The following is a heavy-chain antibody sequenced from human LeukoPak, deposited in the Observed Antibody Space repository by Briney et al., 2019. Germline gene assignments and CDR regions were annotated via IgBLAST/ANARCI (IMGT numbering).Heavy chain of an antibody. V-gene: IGHV4-30-4*01. CDR3: ARVYFSIWSFDY. CDR2: IYYSGST. J-gene: IGHJ4*02. Sequence: SETLSLTCTVSGGSISSGDYYWSWIRQPPGKGLEWIGYIYYSGSTYYNPSLKSRVTISVDTSKNQFSLKLSSVTAADTAVYYCARVYFSIWSFDYWGQGTLVTVPS. CDR1: GGSISSGDYY. D-gene: IGHD2/OR15-2a*01.